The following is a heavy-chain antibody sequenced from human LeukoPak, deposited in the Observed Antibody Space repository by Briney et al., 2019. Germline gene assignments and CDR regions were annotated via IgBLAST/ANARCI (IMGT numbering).Heavy chain of an antibody. J-gene: IGHJ4*02. Sequence: GGSLRLSCAASGFTFSSYEMNWVRQAPGKGLEWVSYISSSGSTIYYADSVRGRFTISRDNAKNSLYLQMNSPRAEDTAVYYCARRDSYGFGGIDYWGQGTLVTVSS. CDR2: ISSSGSTI. CDR1: GFTFSSYE. D-gene: IGHD5-18*01. V-gene: IGHV3-48*03. CDR3: ARRDSYGFGGIDY.